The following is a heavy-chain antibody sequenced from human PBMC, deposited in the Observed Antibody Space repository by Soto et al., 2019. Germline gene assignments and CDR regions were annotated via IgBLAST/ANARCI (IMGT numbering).Heavy chain of an antibody. V-gene: IGHV2-5*02. CDR2: IYWDDDK. J-gene: IGHJ5*02. CDR1: GFSLSTSGVG. CDR3: AHSVTIFGVVIPNWFDP. D-gene: IGHD3-3*01. Sequence: SGPTLVNPTQTLTLTCTFSGFSLSTSGVGVGWIRQPPGKALEWLALIYWDDDKRYSPSLKSRLTITKDTSKNQVVLTMTNMDPVDTATYYCAHSVTIFGVVIPNWFDPWGQGTLVTAPQ.